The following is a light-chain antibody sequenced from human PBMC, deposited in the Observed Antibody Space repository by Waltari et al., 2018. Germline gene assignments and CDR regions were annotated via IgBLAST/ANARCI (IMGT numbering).Light chain of an antibody. CDR2: GFT. Sequence: QSVLTQPPSVYGAPAPRVTVSSPGSAAHSGAGFGVHWYQQFPGTAPNLLIYGFTNRPSGVPELFSGSQSGTSASLASTGLHAEDEADYYCQSYDFSMSALFGGGTKLTVL. CDR1: AAHSGAGFG. J-gene: IGLJ3*02. V-gene: IGLV1-40*01. CDR3: QSYDFSMSAL.